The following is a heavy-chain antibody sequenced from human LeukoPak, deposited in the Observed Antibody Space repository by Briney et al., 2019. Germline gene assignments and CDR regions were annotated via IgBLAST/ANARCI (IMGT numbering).Heavy chain of an antibody. CDR2: ISAYNGNT. CDR1: GYTFTSYG. D-gene: IGHD3-10*01. V-gene: IGHV1-18*01. CDR3: GRVNSITMPLGAFDI. J-gene: IGHJ3*02. Sequence: ASVKVSCKASGYTFTSYGISWVRQAPGQGLEWMGWISAYNGNTNYAQKLQGRVTMTTDTSTSTAYMELRSLRSDDTAVYYCGRVNSITMPLGAFDIWGQGTMVTVSS.